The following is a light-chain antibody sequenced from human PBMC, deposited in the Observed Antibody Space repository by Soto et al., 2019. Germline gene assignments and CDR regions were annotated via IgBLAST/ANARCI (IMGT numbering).Light chain of an antibody. CDR2: EVS. J-gene: IGLJ1*01. CDR1: SSDIGGYNY. CDR3: SSYRSTNTYV. V-gene: IGLV2-14*01. Sequence: QSVLTQPASVSGPPGKPTPTPGTGTSSDIGGYNYVSWYQQHPGKAPKLMIYEVSNRPSGVSNRFSGSKSGNTASLTISGLQAEDESDYYCSSYRSTNTYVFGTGTKV.